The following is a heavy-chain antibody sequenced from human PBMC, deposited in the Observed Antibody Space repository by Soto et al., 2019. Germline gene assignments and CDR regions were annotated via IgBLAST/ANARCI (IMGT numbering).Heavy chain of an antibody. Sequence: GSLRLSCAASGFTFSSYGMHWVRQAPGKGLEWVAVIWYDGSNKYYADSVKGRFTISRDNSKNTLYLQMNSLRAEDTAVYYCARGAYDILTGYYPGYFDYWGQGTLVTVSS. D-gene: IGHD3-9*01. CDR2: IWYDGSNK. V-gene: IGHV3-33*01. CDR3: ARGAYDILTGYYPGYFDY. CDR1: GFTFSSYG. J-gene: IGHJ4*02.